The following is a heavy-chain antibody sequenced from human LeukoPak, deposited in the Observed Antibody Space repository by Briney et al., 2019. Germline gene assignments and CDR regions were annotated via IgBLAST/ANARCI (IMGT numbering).Heavy chain of an antibody. J-gene: IGHJ4*02. D-gene: IGHD3-3*01. CDR3: AKHNRITIFGVVITSFDY. CDR2: ISGSGGST. V-gene: IGHV3-23*01. CDR1: GFTFSSYA. Sequence: GGSLRLSCAASGFTFSSYAMSWVRQAPGKGLEWVSAISGSGGSTYYADSVKGRFTISRDNSKNTLYLQMNSLRAEDTAVYYCAKHNRITIFGVVITSFDYWGQGTLVTVSS.